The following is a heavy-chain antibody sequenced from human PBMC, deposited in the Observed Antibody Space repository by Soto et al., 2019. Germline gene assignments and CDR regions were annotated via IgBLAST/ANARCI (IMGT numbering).Heavy chain of an antibody. Sequence: PGGSLRLSCAASGFTFSNCAMHWVRQAPGKGLDWVAVISFDGGNKYYADSVKGRFTVSRDNSKNTLSLQMNDLRAEDTAVYYCAKGPNNGYFYVDYWGQGILVTVSS. CDR2: ISFDGGNK. D-gene: IGHD3-22*01. J-gene: IGHJ4*02. V-gene: IGHV3-30*18. CDR3: AKGPNNGYFYVDY. CDR1: GFTFSNCA.